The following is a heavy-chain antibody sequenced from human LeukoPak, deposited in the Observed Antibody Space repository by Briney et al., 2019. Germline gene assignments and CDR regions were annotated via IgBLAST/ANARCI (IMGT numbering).Heavy chain of an antibody. CDR1: GGSISSGGYS. CDR2: IYHSGST. CDR3: ARGLRNYGVFDY. J-gene: IGHJ4*02. Sequence: SQTLSLTCAVSGGSISSGGYSWSWIRQPPGKGLEWIGYIYHSGSTYYNPSLKSRVTISVDRSKNQFSLKLSSVTAADTAVYYCARGLRNYGVFDYWGQGTLVTVSS. D-gene: IGHD4-17*01. V-gene: IGHV4-30-2*01.